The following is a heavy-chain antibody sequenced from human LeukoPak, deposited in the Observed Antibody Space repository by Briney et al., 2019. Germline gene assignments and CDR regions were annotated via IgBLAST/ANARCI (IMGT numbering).Heavy chain of an antibody. D-gene: IGHD6-13*01. CDR3: ARDSSSWLNWFDP. J-gene: IGHJ5*02. V-gene: IGHV4-59*11. CDR1: GGSISSHY. CDR2: IYYSGST. Sequence: SETLSLTWTVPGGSISSHYWSWIRQPPGRGLEWIGYIYYSGSTNYNPSLKSRVTISVDTSKNQLSLKLISVTAADTAVYYCARDSSSWLNWFDPWGQGTLVTVSS.